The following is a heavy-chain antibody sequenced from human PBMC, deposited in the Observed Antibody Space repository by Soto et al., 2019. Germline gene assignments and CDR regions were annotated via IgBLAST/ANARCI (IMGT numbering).Heavy chain of an antibody. CDR3: ASTPLGGVVTYFDY. V-gene: IGHV3-23*01. CDR1: GFTFSSYA. D-gene: IGHD3-3*01. Sequence: EVQLLESGGGLVQPGGSLRLSCAASGFTFSSYAMSWVRQAPGKGLEWVSAISGSGGSTYYVDSVKGRFTISRDNSNNTLDLQMNSLRAEDTAVYYCASTPLGGVVTYFDYWGQGTLVTVSS. CDR2: ISGSGGST. J-gene: IGHJ4*02.